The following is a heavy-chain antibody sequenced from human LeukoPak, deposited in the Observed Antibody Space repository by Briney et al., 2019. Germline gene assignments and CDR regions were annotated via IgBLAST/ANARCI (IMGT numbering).Heavy chain of an antibody. D-gene: IGHD3-10*01. CDR2: INIYNGHT. CDR1: GYTFTNYG. J-gene: IGHJ6*02. Sequence: ASVKVSCKASGYTFTNYGITWVRQAPGQGLECMGWINIYNGHTNYVQKFQGRVTMTTDTSTSTAYMDLRSLRSDDTAVYYCARFGSVLYGIDVWGQGTTVTVSS. CDR3: ARFGSVLYGIDV. V-gene: IGHV1-18*01.